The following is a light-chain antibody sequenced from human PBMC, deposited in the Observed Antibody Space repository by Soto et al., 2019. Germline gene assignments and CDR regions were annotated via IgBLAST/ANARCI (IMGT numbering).Light chain of an antibody. CDR3: SSYTSSIPLWV. Sequence: QSVLTQPASVSGSPGQSITISCTGTTSDVGGYSYVSWYQQHPGKAPKLMIYEVSNRPPGVSNRFSGSKSGNTASLTISGLQAEDEADYYCSSYTSSIPLWVFGGGTQLTVL. CDR1: TSDVGGYSY. J-gene: IGLJ3*02. CDR2: EVS. V-gene: IGLV2-14*01.